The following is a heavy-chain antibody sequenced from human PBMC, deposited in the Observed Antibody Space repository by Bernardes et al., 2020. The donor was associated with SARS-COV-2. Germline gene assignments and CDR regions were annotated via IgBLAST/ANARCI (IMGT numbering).Heavy chain of an antibody. D-gene: IGHD3-9*01. CDR1: GFTFSSYG. CDR2: ISYDGSNK. Sequence: GGSLRLSCAASGFTFSSYGMHWVRQAPGKGLEWVAVISYDGSNKYYADSVKGRFTISRDNSKNTLYLQMNSLRAEDTAVYYCAKESELRYFDWLSTFYYYYYGMDVWGQGTTVTVSS. V-gene: IGHV3-30*18. J-gene: IGHJ6*02. CDR3: AKESELRYFDWLSTFYYYYYGMDV.